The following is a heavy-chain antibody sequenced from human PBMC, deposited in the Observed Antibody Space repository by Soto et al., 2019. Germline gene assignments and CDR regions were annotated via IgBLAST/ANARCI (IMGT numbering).Heavy chain of an antibody. CDR2: ISAYNGNT. J-gene: IGHJ4*02. D-gene: IGHD5-18*01. V-gene: IGHV1-18*01. CDR3: AREKNVDTAMVTTFDY. Sequence: QVQLVQSGAEVKKPGASVKVSCKASGYTFTSYGISWVRQAPGQGLEWMGWISAYNGNTNYAQKLQGRVTMTTDTSTSTAYMELRSLRSDDTAVSYCAREKNVDTAMVTTFDYWGQGTLVTVSS. CDR1: GYTFTSYG.